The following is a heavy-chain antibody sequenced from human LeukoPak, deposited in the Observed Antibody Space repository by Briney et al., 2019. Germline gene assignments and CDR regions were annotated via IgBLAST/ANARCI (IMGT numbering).Heavy chain of an antibody. CDR3: ASELRLGY. CDR1: GFTFTNYW. D-gene: IGHD3-10*01. J-gene: IGHJ4*02. Sequence: GGSPRLSCAASGFTFTNYWMHWVRQVPGKGLVWVSRIKSDGSSTHCADSVKGRFTISRDNARNTLYLQMNSLRAEDTAVYYCASELRLGYWGQGILVTVSS. V-gene: IGHV3-74*01. CDR2: IKSDGSST.